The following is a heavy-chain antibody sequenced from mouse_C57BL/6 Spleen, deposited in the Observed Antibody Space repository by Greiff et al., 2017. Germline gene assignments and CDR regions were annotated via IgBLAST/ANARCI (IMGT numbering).Heavy chain of an antibody. CDR2: IYPGDGDT. V-gene: IGHV1-82*01. Sequence: QVQLQQSGPELVKPGASVNISCKASGYAFSSSWMNWVKQRPGKGLEWIGRIYPGDGDTNYNGKFKGKATLTADKSSSTAYMQLSSLTSEDSAVYFCARAYGSSYWFAYWGQGTLVTVSA. J-gene: IGHJ3*01. CDR3: ARAYGSSYWFAY. CDR1: GYAFSSSW. D-gene: IGHD1-1*01.